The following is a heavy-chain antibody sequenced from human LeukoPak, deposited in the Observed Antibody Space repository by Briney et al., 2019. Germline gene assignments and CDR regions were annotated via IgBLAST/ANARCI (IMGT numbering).Heavy chain of an antibody. CDR3: AKDRSTTVSNTLGYFDY. CDR2: ISYDGSNK. Sequence: PGGSLRLSCAASGFTFSSYAIHWVRQAPGKGLEWVAVISYDGSNKYYADSVKGRFTISRDNAKNSLYLQMNSLRAEDTAVYYCAKDRSTTVSNTLGYFDYWGQGTLVTVSS. J-gene: IGHJ4*02. D-gene: IGHD2/OR15-2a*01. V-gene: IGHV3-30-3*01. CDR1: GFTFSSYA.